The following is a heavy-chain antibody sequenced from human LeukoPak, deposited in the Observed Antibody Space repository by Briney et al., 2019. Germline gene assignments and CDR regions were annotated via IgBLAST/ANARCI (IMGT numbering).Heavy chain of an antibody. D-gene: IGHD5-12*01. V-gene: IGHV3-30*02. CDR2: IRYDGSNK. J-gene: IGHJ4*02. CDR1: GFTFSSYG. CDR3: ASPIVATSALDY. Sequence: GGSLRLSCAASGFTFSSYGMHWVRQAPGKGLAWVAFIRYDGSNKYYADSVKGRFTISRDNSKNTLYLQMNSLRAEDTAVYYCASPIVATSALDYWGQGTLVTVSS.